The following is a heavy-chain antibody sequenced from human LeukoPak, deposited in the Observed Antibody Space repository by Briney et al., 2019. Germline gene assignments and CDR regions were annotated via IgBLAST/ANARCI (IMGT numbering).Heavy chain of an antibody. V-gene: IGHV3-21*01. CDR1: SFTFSTST. CDR2: ISRSSSYI. J-gene: IGHJ4*02. Sequence: PGGSLRLSCAASSFTFSTSTMNWVRQAPGKGLECVSSISRSSSYINYADSVRGRFTISRDNAKDSLYLQMNSLRAEDTAVYYCAREYNSPNRFDYWGQGTLVTVSS. D-gene: IGHD1-20*01. CDR3: AREYNSPNRFDY.